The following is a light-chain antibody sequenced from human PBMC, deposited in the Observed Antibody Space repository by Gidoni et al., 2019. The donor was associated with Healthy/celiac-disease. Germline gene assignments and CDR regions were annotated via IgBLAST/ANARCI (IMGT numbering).Light chain of an antibody. CDR3: QQYGSSPWT. J-gene: IGKJ1*01. Sequence: EIVLTQSPGTLSLSPGERATLSCRASQSVSSSYLAWYQQKPDQAPRLLIYGASSRATGIPDRFSGSGSGTDFTLTISRLEPEDFAVYYCQQYGSSPWTFGQXTKVEIK. CDR1: QSVSSSY. V-gene: IGKV3-20*01. CDR2: GAS.